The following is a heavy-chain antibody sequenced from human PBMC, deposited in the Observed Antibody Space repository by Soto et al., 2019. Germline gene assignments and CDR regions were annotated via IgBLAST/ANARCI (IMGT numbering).Heavy chain of an antibody. J-gene: IGHJ6*02. D-gene: IGHD2-2*01. CDR1: GYTFTGYY. V-gene: IGHV1-2*02. CDR3: ASDARGRQLPLYYYYYGMDV. Sequence: ASVKVSFKASGYTFTGYYMHWVRQAPGQGLEWMGWINPNSGGTNYAQKFQGRVTMTRDTSISTAYMELSRLRSDDTAVYYCASDARGRQLPLYYYYYGMDVWGQGTTVTVS. CDR2: INPNSGGT.